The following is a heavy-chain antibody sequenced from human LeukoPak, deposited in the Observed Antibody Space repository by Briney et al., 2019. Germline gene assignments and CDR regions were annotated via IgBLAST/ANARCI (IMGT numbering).Heavy chain of an antibody. D-gene: IGHD2-2*01. J-gene: IGHJ5*02. CDR3: ARDFPIGYCSSTSCFP. V-gene: IGHV1-46*01. Sequence: AASVTVSCKASGYTFTSYYMHWVRQAPGQGLEWMGIINPSGGSTSYAQKFQGRVTMTRNTSVSTAYMELSSLRSEDTAVYYCARDFPIGYCSSTSCFPWGQGTLVTVSS. CDR2: INPSGGST. CDR1: GYTFTSYY.